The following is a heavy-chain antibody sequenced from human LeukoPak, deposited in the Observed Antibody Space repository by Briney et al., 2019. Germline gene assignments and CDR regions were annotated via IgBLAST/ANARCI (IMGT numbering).Heavy chain of an antibody. V-gene: IGHV3-21*01. CDR1: GFSFSTYT. CDR3: AKGGYYDSGYYFDY. Sequence: GGSLTLSCAASGFSFSTYTINWVREAPGKGLEWVSSTSSISRYIDYADSVKGRFTISRDNAKNSLYLQMNSLRAEDTAVYYCAKGGYYDSGYYFDYWGQGNLVTVSS. D-gene: IGHD3-10*01. J-gene: IGHJ4*02. CDR2: TSSISRYI.